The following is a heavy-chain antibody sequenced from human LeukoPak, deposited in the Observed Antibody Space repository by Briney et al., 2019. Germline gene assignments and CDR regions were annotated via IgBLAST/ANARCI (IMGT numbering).Heavy chain of an antibody. CDR3: ATYSTKNAREFES. CDR1: GYTLSELS. J-gene: IGHJ5*01. Sequence: GASVKVSCKVSGYTLSELSMHWVRQAPGKGLEWMGGFDPEDGETIYAQKFQGRVTMTEDTSTDTAYMELSSLRSEDTAVYYCATYSTKNAREFESWGQGTLVTVSS. V-gene: IGHV1-24*01. D-gene: IGHD2/OR15-2a*01. CDR2: FDPEDGET.